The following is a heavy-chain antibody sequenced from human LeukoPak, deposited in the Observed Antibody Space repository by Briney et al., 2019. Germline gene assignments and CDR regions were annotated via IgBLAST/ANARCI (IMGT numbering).Heavy chain of an antibody. Sequence: SETLSLTCTVSGGSISSGGYSWSWIRQHPGKGLEWIGYIYYSGSTYYNPSLKSRVTISVDTSKNQFSLKLSSVTAADTAVYYCARDRPYYDFWSGLDTPYYGMDVWGQGTTVTVSS. CDR3: ARDRPYYDFWSGLDTPYYGMDV. V-gene: IGHV4-31*03. D-gene: IGHD3-3*01. J-gene: IGHJ6*02. CDR1: GGSISSGGYS. CDR2: IYYSGST.